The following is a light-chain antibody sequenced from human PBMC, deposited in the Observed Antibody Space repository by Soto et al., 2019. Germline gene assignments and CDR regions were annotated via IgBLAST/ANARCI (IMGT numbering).Light chain of an antibody. CDR2: EAP. CDR3: QQYNGYWT. CDR1: QSISGS. V-gene: IGKV1-5*03. J-gene: IGKJ1*01. Sequence: DIQMTQSPSTLSASVGDRLSITCRASQSISGSLAWYQQKPGKAPKLLIYEAPNLKSGVPSRFSGGGSGTEYTLTISSLQPDDFASYYCQQYNGYWTFGQGTKVEIK.